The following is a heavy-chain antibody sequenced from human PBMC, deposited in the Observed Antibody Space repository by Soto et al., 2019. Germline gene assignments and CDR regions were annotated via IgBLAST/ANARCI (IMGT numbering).Heavy chain of an antibody. Sequence: EVQLAESGGGLVQPGGSLRLSCAASGFTFSSQWMSWVRQAPGKGLQWVANIKQDGSEKYYADFVEGRFTISRDNAKNSLYLQMNSLREEATAVYYCTTLGRFPDSVDDWGQGTVVTVSS. D-gene: IGHD3-22*01. V-gene: IGHV3-7*01. J-gene: IGHJ3*01. CDR3: TTLGRFPDSVDD. CDR2: IKQDGSEK. CDR1: GFTFSSQW.